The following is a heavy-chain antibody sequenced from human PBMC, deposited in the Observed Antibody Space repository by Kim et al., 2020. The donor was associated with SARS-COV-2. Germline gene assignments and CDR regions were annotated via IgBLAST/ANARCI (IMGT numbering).Heavy chain of an antibody. V-gene: IGHV1-24*01. J-gene: IGHJ3*02. D-gene: IGHD2-21*02. CDR3: ATVSVVVTAHDAFDI. CDR2: FDPEDGET. Sequence: ASVKVSCKVSGYTLTELSMHWVRQAPGKGLEWMGGFDPEDGETIYAQKFQGRVTMTEDTSTDTAYMELSSLRSDDTAVYYCATVSVVVTAHDAFDIWGQGTMVTVSS. CDR1: GYTLTELS.